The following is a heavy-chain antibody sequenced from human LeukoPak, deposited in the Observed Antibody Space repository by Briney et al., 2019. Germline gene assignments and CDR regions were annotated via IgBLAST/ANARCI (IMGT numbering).Heavy chain of an antibody. Sequence: SETLSLTCAVYGGSFGGYYWSWIRQPPGKGLEWIGEINHSGSTNYNPSLKSRVTISVDTSKNQFSLKLSSVTAADTAVYYCARGDWLGGPRSGQLLPFDYWGQGTLVTVSS. J-gene: IGHJ4*02. V-gene: IGHV4-34*01. CDR3: ARGDWLGGPRSGQLLPFDY. D-gene: IGHD3-9*01. CDR1: GGSFGGYY. CDR2: INHSGST.